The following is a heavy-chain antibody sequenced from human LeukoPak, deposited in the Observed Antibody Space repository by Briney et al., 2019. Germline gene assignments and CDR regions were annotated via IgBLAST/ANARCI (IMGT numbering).Heavy chain of an antibody. D-gene: IGHD3-9*01. CDR2: ISGSGGST. CDR3: AKVVGNYDILTGYHIDY. J-gene: IGHJ4*02. Sequence: GGSLGLSCAASGFTFSSYAMSWVRQAPGKGLEWVSAISGSGGSTYYADSVKGRFTISRDNSKNTLYLQMNSLRAEDTAVYYCAKVVGNYDILTGYHIDYWGQGTLVTVSS. V-gene: IGHV3-23*01. CDR1: GFTFSSYA.